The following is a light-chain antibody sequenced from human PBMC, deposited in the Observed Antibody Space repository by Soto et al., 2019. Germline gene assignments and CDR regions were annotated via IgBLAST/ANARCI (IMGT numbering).Light chain of an antibody. Sequence: DIQMTQSPSSLSASVGDRVTITCRASQGISNYLAWYQQKPAEVPKLLIYGASTLQSGVPSRFSGSGSGTDFTLTISSLQPEDVATYYCQRYNSAPQTFGQGTKVEIK. CDR2: GAS. CDR1: QGISNY. CDR3: QRYNSAPQT. V-gene: IGKV1-27*01. J-gene: IGKJ1*01.